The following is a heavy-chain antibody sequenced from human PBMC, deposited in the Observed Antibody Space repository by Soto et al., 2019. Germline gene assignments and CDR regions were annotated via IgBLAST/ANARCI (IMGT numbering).Heavy chain of an antibody. J-gene: IGHJ5*02. CDR3: ARVPGP. CDR2: IYHSGST. V-gene: IGHV4-30-2*01. CDR1: GRSISRGAYS. Sequence: ASETLSLTCAVSGRSISRGAYSWSWIRQPPGKGLDWIGYIYHSGSTYYNPSLKSRVTISVDRSKNQFSLKLSSVTAADTAVYYCARVPGPWGQGTLVTVSS.